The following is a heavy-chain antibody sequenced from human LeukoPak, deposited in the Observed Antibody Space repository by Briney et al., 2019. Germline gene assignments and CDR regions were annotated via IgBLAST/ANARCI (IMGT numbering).Heavy chain of an antibody. J-gene: IGHJ4*02. CDR2: INQDGSEK. Sequence: QSGGSLRLSCAASGFTFTTYWMSWVRQAPGKGLEWVANINQDGSEKYYVDSVKGRFTISRDNVKNSMYLQMNSLRAEDTAVYYCARGRSYDTRATNGYWGQGTLVTVSS. D-gene: IGHD3-22*01. V-gene: IGHV3-7*01. CDR1: GFTFTTYW. CDR3: ARGRSYDTRATNGY.